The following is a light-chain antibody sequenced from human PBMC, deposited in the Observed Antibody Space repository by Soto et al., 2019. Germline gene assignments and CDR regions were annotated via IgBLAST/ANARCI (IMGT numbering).Light chain of an antibody. CDR1: QTIGSW. CDR3: QLYDDYPLT. V-gene: IGKV1-5*01. Sequence: DIQMTQSPSTLSASVGDRVTITCRASQTIGSWLAWYQQKPGTAPKLLIYDASTLEGGVPSRFSGSGSGTQFTLTISSLQPDDFATYYCQLYDDYPLTFGGGTRVEIK. CDR2: DAS. J-gene: IGKJ4*01.